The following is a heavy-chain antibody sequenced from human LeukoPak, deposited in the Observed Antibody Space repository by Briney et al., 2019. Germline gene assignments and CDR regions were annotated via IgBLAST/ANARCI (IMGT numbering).Heavy chain of an antibody. V-gene: IGHV3-30-3*01. Sequence: GRSLRLSCAASGFTFSSYAMHWVRQAPGKGLEWVAVISYDGSNKYYADSVKGRFTISRDNSKNTLYLQMNSLRAEDTAVYYCAKVGPQYCSTTSCYFDYWGQGTLVTVSS. D-gene: IGHD2-2*01. J-gene: IGHJ4*02. CDR2: ISYDGSNK. CDR3: AKVGPQYCSTTSCYFDY. CDR1: GFTFSSYA.